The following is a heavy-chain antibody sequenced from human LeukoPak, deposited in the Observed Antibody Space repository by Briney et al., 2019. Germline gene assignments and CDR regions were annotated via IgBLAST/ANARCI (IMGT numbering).Heavy chain of an antibody. Sequence: PSETLSLTCTVSGGSISSSSYYWGWIRQPPGTGLEWIGSIYYSGSTYYNPSLKSRVTISVDTSKNQFSLKLSSVTAADTAVYYCARRPYYDILTGYYKGSTKPLDYWGQGTLVTVSS. V-gene: IGHV4-39*01. CDR1: GGSISSSSYY. D-gene: IGHD3-9*01. J-gene: IGHJ4*02. CDR2: IYYSGST. CDR3: ARRPYYDILTGYYKGSTKPLDY.